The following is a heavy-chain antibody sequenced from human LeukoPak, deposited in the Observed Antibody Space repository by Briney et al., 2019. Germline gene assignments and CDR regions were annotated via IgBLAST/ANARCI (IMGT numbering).Heavy chain of an antibody. V-gene: IGHV4-39*01. CDR2: IYYSGST. J-gene: IGHJ4*02. CDR1: GGSISSSSYY. CDR3: ARWRNIGYGGKAAFDY. Sequence: PSETLSLTCTVSGGSISSSSYYWGWIRQPPGKGLEWIGSIYYSGSTYYNPSLKSRVTISVDTSKNQFSLKLSSVTAADTAVYYCARWRNIGYGGKAAFDYWGQGTLVTVSS. D-gene: IGHD4-23*01.